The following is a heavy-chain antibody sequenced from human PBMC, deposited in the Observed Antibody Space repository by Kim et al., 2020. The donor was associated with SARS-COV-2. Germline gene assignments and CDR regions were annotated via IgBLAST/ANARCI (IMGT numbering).Heavy chain of an antibody. V-gene: IGHV1-69*04. J-gene: IGHJ3*02. D-gene: IGHD6-19*01. CDR3: AKAGAVAGTYDAFDI. Sequence: QNFQGEVTMTADKSTRTAYMELSSLRSEDTAVYYCAKAGAVAGTYDAFDIWGQGTMVTVSS.